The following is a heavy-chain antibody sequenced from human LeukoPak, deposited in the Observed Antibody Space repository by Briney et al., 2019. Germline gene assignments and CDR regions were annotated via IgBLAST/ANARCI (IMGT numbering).Heavy chain of an antibody. CDR3: ARDRLYSSSSEDY. Sequence: GGSLRLSCAASGFTVSSTYMSWVRQAPGKGLEWVSVIYSGGSTYYADSVKGRFTISRDNSKITLYLQMNSLRAEDTAVYYCARDRLYSSSSEDYWGQGTLVTVSS. CDR2: IYSGGST. CDR1: GFTVSSTY. D-gene: IGHD6-6*01. J-gene: IGHJ4*02. V-gene: IGHV3-53*01.